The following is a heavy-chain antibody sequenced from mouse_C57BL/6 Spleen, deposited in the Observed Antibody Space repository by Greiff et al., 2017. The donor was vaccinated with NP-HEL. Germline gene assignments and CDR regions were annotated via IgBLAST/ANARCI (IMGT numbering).Heavy chain of an antibody. CDR3: TRGGYDYDVGYAMDY. CDR1: GFTFSSYA. V-gene: IGHV5-9-1*02. J-gene: IGHJ4*01. CDR2: ISSGGDYI. D-gene: IGHD2-4*01. Sequence: DVKLVESGEGLVKPGGSLKLSCAASGFTFSSYAMSWVRQTPEKRLEWVAYISSGGDYIYYADTVKGRFTISRDNARNTLYLQMSSLKTEETAMYYCTRGGYDYDVGYAMDYWGQGTSVTVSS.